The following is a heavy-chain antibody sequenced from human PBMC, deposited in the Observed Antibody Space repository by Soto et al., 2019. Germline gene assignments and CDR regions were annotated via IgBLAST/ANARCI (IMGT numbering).Heavy chain of an antibody. Sequence: QVQLQESGPGLVKPSQTLSLTCTVSGGSISSGDYYWSWIRQPPGKGLEWIGYIYYSGSTYYNPSLKSRVTISVDTSKNQFSLKLSAVTAADTAVYYCARDRVLGVVTGYYYYYGMDVWGQGTTVTVS. D-gene: IGHD3-3*01. CDR3: ARDRVLGVVTGYYYYYGMDV. J-gene: IGHJ6*02. V-gene: IGHV4-30-4*01. CDR2: IYYSGST. CDR1: GGSISSGDYY.